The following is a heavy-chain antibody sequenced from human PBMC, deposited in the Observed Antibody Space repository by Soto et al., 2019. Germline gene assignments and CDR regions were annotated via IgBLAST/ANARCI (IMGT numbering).Heavy chain of an antibody. CDR1: GFTFRSYA. D-gene: IGHD3-10*01. CDR2: ISYSGSNT. Sequence: QVPLVASGGGMVQPGRSLRLACTASGFTFRSYAMHWVRQAPGKGLEWVAVISYSGSNTYYADSVKGRFSISRDISNNTLYLQMNSLRSEDTAVYYCARAPGGSTETFDSWGQGTLVTVSS. V-gene: IGHV3-30-3*01. J-gene: IGHJ4*02. CDR3: ARAPGGSTETFDS.